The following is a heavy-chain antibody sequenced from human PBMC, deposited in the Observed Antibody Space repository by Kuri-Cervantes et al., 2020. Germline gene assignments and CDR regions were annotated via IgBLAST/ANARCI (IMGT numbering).Heavy chain of an antibody. J-gene: IGHJ4*02. V-gene: IGHV1-69*13. Sequence: SVKVSCKASGYTFTSYAMHWVRQAPGQGLEWMGGIIPIFGTANYAQKFQGRVTITADESTSTAYMELSSLRSDDTAVYYCARGKSTVTYIDYWGQGTLVTVSS. CDR2: IIPIFGTA. CDR3: ARGKSTVTYIDY. D-gene: IGHD4-17*01. CDR1: GYTFTSYA.